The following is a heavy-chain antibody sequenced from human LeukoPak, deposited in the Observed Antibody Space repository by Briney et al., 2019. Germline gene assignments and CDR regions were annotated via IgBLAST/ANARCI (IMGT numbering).Heavy chain of an antibody. CDR1: GGSFSGYY. J-gene: IGHJ4*02. CDR2: INHSGST. CDR3: ARGMSGTEIVVALYYFDY. V-gene: IGHV4-34*01. Sequence: PSETLSLTCAVYGGSFSGYYWSWIRQPPGKGLEWVGEINHSGSTNYNPSLKSRVTISVDTSKNQFSLKLSSVTAADTAVYYCARGMSGTEIVVALYYFDYWGQGTLVTVSS. D-gene: IGHD2-21*01.